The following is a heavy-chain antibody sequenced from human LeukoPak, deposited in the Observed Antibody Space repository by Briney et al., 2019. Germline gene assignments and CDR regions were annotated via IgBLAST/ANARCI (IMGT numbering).Heavy chain of an antibody. D-gene: IGHD3-22*01. CDR2: ISSSSSYI. V-gene: IGHV3-21*01. J-gene: IGHJ4*02. CDR3: ARVKDSSGYYPSYFDY. Sequence: PGGSLRLSCAASGFTFSSYSRNGVRKAPGEGLERVSSISSSSSYIYYADSVKGRFTISRDNAKNSRYLQRNRLRAEDTAVYYCARVKDSSGYYPSYFDYWGQGTLVTVSS. CDR1: GFTFSSYS.